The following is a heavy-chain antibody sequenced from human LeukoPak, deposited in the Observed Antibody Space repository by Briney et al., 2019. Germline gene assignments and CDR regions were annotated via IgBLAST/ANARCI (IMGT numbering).Heavy chain of an antibody. Sequence: SETLSLTCAVYGGSFSGYYWSWIRQPPGKGLEWIGEINHSGSTNYNPSLKSRVTISVDTSKNQFSLKLSSLTAADTAVYYCARAVRYGDYGANDAFDIWGQGTMVTVSS. V-gene: IGHV4-34*01. J-gene: IGHJ3*02. CDR1: GGSFSGYY. D-gene: IGHD4-17*01. CDR3: ARAVRYGDYGANDAFDI. CDR2: INHSGST.